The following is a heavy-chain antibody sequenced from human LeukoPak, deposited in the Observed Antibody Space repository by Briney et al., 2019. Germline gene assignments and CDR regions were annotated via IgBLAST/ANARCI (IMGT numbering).Heavy chain of an antibody. CDR3: AKRGVSSSWYHFDY. J-gene: IGHJ4*02. CDR2: ISGNGGST. D-gene: IGHD6-13*01. Sequence: QPGGSLRLSCAASGFTFSSYAMSWVRQAPGKGLEWVSGISGNGGSTYYADSVKGRFTISRDNSKNTLYLQMNSLRAEDTAVYYCAKRGVSSSWYHFDYWGQGTLVTVSS. CDR1: GFTFSSYA. V-gene: IGHV3-23*01.